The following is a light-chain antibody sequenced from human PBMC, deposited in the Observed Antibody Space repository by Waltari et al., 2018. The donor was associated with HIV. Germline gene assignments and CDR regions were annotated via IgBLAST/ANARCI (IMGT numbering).Light chain of an antibody. CDR1: QRVLSNSNNKHY. V-gene: IGKV4-1*01. CDR3: QQYYGTPFT. Sequence: DIVMTQSPASLAVSLGERATSSCTSSQRVLSNSNNKHYLAWYQHKPGQPPKVLIYWASTRESGVPDRFSGGGSGTDFTLTISNLQAEDVAVYYCQQYYGTPFTFGPGTKVHI. J-gene: IGKJ3*01. CDR2: WAS.